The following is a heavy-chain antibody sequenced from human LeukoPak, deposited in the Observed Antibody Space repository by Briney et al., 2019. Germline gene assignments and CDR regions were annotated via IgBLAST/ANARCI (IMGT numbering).Heavy chain of an antibody. CDR2: ISENGGRT. J-gene: IGHJ5*02. V-gene: IGHV3-23*01. D-gene: IGHD6-13*01. CDR1: GFTFTTYA. Sequence: GGSLRLSCAASGFTFTTYAMSWVRQGPGKRLEWVSAISENGGRTYYADSVKGRFTISRDNLKNMVSLQMNSLRAEDTAVYYCANGYSSIWSSVDPWGQGILVTVPS. CDR3: ANGYSSIWSSVDP.